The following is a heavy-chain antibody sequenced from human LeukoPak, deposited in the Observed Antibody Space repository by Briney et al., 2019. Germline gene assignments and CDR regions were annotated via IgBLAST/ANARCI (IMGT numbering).Heavy chain of an antibody. Sequence: QAGGSLGSSFPASGLTASANTRAWVRQAPGKGLEWVSVIYTAGSTYNADSVKGRFTISRDKSKNTLYLQMNTLRAEDTAVYFCAGGNTWPGLSYWGQGTLLTVSS. V-gene: IGHV3-53*01. CDR3: AGGNTWPGLSY. J-gene: IGHJ4*02. D-gene: IGHD6-25*01. CDR2: IYTAGST. CDR1: GLTASANT.